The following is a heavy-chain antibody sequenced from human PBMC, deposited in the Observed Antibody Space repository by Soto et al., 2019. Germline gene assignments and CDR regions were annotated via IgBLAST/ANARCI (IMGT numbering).Heavy chain of an antibody. Sequence: EVQLLESGGGLVQPGGSLRLSCAASGFTFSSYAMSWVRQAPGQGLEWVSAISGSGGSTYYADSVKGRFTISRDHSKNTLYLQINSLSAEDTVVYYCAKVLYYDFWSGYSTRAPVYFDYWGQGTLVTVSS. V-gene: IGHV3-23*01. CDR1: GFTFSSYA. J-gene: IGHJ4*02. D-gene: IGHD3-3*01. CDR2: ISGSGGST. CDR3: AKVLYYDFWSGYSTRAPVYFDY.